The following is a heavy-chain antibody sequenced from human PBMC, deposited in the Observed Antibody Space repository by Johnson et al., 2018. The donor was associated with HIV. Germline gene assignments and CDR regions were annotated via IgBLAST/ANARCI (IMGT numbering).Heavy chain of an antibody. CDR1: GFTFSSYA. J-gene: IGHJ3*02. D-gene: IGHD2-8*01. Sequence: QVQLVESGGGLVKTGGSLRLSCAASGFTFSSYAMHWVRQAPGKGLEWVAVISYDGSNKYYADYVKGRFTISRDNSKNTLYLQMNSLRAEDTAVYYCARDNIVLMVGGAFDIWGQGTMVTVSS. CDR2: ISYDGSNK. V-gene: IGHV3-30-3*01. CDR3: ARDNIVLMVGGAFDI.